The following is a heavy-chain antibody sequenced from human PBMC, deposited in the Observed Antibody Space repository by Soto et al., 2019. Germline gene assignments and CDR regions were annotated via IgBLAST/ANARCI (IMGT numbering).Heavy chain of an antibody. D-gene: IGHD2-15*01. V-gene: IGHV3-33*01. CDR3: ARGREPYCSGGSCYSLDY. CDR1: GFTFSSYG. J-gene: IGHJ4*02. CDR2: IWYDGSNK. Sequence: QVQLVESGGGVVQPGRSLRLSCAASGFTFSSYGMHWVRQAPGKGLEWVAVIWYDGSNKYYADSVKGRFTISRDNSENTLYLQMNSLRDEDTAVYYCARGREPYCSGGSCYSLDYWGLGTLVTVSS.